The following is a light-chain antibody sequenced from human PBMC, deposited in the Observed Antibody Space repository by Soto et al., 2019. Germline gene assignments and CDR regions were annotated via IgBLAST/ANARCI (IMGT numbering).Light chain of an antibody. V-gene: IGKV3-15*01. J-gene: IGKJ4*01. CDR3: QQCNNWPLT. CDR2: GAS. Sequence: EIVKTQSPATLSVSPGERATLSCRASQSVSSNLAWYQQKPGQAPRLLIYGASTRATGVPARFSGSGSGAEFTLTISSLQSEDFAVYYCQQCNNWPLTFGGGTKVEIK. CDR1: QSVSSN.